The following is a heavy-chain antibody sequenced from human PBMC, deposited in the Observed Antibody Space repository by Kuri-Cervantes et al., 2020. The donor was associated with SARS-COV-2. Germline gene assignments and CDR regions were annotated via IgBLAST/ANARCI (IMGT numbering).Heavy chain of an antibody. Sequence: GESLKISCAASGFTFSSYSMNWVRQAPGKGLEWVSYISSSSSTIYYADSVKGRFTIAKDNAKNSLYLQMNSLKAEDTALYYYSSLGAFDIWGQGTMVTVSS. J-gene: IGHJ3*02. CDR2: ISSSSSTI. CDR1: GFTFSSYS. CDR3: SSLGAFDI. V-gene: IGHV3-48*01.